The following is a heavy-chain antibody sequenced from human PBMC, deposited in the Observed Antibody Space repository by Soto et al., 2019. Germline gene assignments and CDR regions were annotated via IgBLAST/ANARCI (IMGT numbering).Heavy chain of an antibody. CDR2: INHSGST. CDR3: ARGPQLESYGMDV. Sequence: QVQLQQWGAGLLKPSETLSLTCAVYGGSFSGYYWSWIRQPPGKGLEWIGEINHSGSTNYNPSLKRRVPISVDTSKSQFSLKLSSVPAADTAVYYCARGPQLESYGMDVWGQGTTVTVSS. CDR1: GGSFSGYY. J-gene: IGHJ6*02. D-gene: IGHD1-1*01. V-gene: IGHV4-34*01.